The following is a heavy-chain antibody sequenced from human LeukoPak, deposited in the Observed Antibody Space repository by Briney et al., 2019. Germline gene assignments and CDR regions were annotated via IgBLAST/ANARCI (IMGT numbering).Heavy chain of an antibody. CDR3: ARDLAGPPQEAFDI. Sequence: GGSLRLSCAASGLTFSSYWMSWVRQAPGKGLEWVANIKQDGSEKHYVDSVTGRFTISRDNAKNSLYRQMNRLRADDTAVYYCARDLAGPPQEAFDIWGQGTMVTVSS. CDR1: GLTFSSYW. V-gene: IGHV3-7*01. J-gene: IGHJ3*02. CDR2: IKQDGSEK.